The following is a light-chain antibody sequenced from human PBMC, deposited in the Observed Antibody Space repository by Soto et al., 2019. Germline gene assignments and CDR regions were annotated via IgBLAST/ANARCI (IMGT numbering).Light chain of an antibody. CDR2: RNN. V-gene: IGLV1-47*01. CDR1: SSNVGVNF. J-gene: IGLJ3*02. Sequence: QSVLTQPPSASGTPGQRGTISCSGSSSNVGVNFVYWHQQIPGTAPKLLIYRNNQRPSGVPDRFSGSKSGTSASLASSGLRTEDEADYHCVVWDDSRSGWVFGGGTKLTVL. CDR3: VVWDDSRSGWV.